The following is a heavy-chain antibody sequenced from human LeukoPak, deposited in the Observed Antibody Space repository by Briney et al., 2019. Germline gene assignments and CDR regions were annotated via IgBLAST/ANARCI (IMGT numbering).Heavy chain of an antibody. D-gene: IGHD3-22*01. CDR3: AKLSQYYYDSSGYNDY. J-gene: IGHJ4*02. V-gene: IGHV3-30*04. Sequence: GRSLRLSCAASGFSFSTYTMHWVRQAPGKGLEWVAVISYDGSNKYYADSVKGRFTISRDNSKNTLYLQMNSLRAEDTAVYYCAKLSQYYYDSSGYNDYWGQGTLVTVSS. CDR2: ISYDGSNK. CDR1: GFSFSTYT.